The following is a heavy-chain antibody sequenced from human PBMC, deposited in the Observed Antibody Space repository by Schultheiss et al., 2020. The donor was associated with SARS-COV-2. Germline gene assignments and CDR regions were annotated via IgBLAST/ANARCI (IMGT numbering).Heavy chain of an antibody. V-gene: IGHV3-15*01. J-gene: IGHJ6*02. Sequence: GGSLRLSCAASGFTFSNAWMSWVRQAPGKGLEWVGRIKSKTDGGTTDYAAPVKGRFTISRDDSKNTLYLQMNSLKTEDTAVYYCARAPPGYGDYGNYGMDVWGQGTTVTVSS. CDR2: IKSKTDGGTT. CDR1: GFTFSNAW. CDR3: ARAPPGYGDYGNYGMDV. D-gene: IGHD4-17*01.